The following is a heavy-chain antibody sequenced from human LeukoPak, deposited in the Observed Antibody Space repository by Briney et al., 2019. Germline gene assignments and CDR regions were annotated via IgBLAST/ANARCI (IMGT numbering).Heavy chain of an antibody. CDR1: GGSISSSSYY. CDR2: IYYSGST. CDR3: ARATGGSYRRLDY. J-gene: IGHJ4*02. D-gene: IGHD1-26*01. V-gene: IGHV4-39*07. Sequence: PSETLSLTCTVSGGSISSSSYYWGWIRQPPGKGLEWIGSIYYSGSTYYNPSLKSRVTISVVTSKNQFSLKLSSVTAADTAVYYCARATGGSYRRLDYWGQGTLVTVSS.